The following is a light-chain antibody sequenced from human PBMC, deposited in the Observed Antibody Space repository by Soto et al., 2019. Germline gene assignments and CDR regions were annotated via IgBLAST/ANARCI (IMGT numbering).Light chain of an antibody. CDR2: GDN. V-gene: IGLV1-40*01. J-gene: IGLJ1*01. CDR3: QSYDISLHNYV. Sequence: QSVLTQPPSVSGAPGQRVSISCTGSTSNIGAPYDVHWYQHLPGTAPKLLIYGDNNRPSGVPDRFSGSKSGTSASLAITRLQAEDVADYYCQSYDISLHNYVFGTGTKVTV. CDR1: TSNIGAPYD.